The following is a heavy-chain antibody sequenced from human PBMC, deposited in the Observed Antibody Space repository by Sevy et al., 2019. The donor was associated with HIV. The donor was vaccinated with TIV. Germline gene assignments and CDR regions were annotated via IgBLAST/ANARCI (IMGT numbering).Heavy chain of an antibody. V-gene: IGHV3-30-3*01. CDR2: ISYDGSNK. J-gene: IGHJ6*02. CDR1: GFTFSSYA. Sequence: GGSLRLSCAASGFTFSSYAMHWVRQAPGKGLEWVAVISYDGSNKYYADSVKGRFTISRDNSKNTLYLQMNSLRAEDTAVYYCARVEAAAVTHYYYGMDVWGQGTTVTVSS. D-gene: IGHD6-13*01. CDR3: ARVEAAAVTHYYYGMDV.